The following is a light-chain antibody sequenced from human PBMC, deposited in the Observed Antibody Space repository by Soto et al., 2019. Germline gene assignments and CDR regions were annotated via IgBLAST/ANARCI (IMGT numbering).Light chain of an antibody. V-gene: IGKV1-5*01. CDR2: DAS. J-gene: IGKJ1*01. CDR3: QEYNSYSGT. Sequence: DIQITQSPSTLSASVGDRVTITCRASQSISSWLAWYQQKPGKAPKLLIYDASSLESGVPSRFSGSGSGSEFTLTISSLQPGDFATYYCQEYNSYSGTFGQGTKVEIK. CDR1: QSISSW.